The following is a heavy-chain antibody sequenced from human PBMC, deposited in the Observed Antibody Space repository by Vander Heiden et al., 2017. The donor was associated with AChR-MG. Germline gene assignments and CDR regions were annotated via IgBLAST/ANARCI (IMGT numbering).Heavy chain of an antibody. J-gene: IGHJ3*02. D-gene: IGHD3-10*01. Sequence: QLVESGGGVVQPGRSLRLSCAASGFTFSSYAMHWVRQAPGKGLEWVAVISYDGSNKYYADSVKGRFTISRDNSKNTLYLQMNSLRAEDTAVYYCARDLGVDAFDIWGQGTMVTVFS. CDR1: GFTFSSYA. V-gene: IGHV3-30-3*01. CDR2: ISYDGSNK. CDR3: ARDLGVDAFDI.